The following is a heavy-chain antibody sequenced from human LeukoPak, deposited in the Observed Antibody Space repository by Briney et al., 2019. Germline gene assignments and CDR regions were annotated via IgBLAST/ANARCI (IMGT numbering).Heavy chain of an antibody. V-gene: IGHV1-69*05. Sequence: GASVTVSCTASGGTFSSYAISWVRQAPGQGLEWMGGIITIFGTANYAQTSHGRVTITTDESTSTAYMELSSLRSEDTAWYYCARDHFRSTNCYTRGLDYWGQGTLVTVSS. CDR2: IITIFGTA. D-gene: IGHD2-2*01. CDR3: ARDHFRSTNCYTRGLDY. CDR1: GGTFSSYA. J-gene: IGHJ4*02.